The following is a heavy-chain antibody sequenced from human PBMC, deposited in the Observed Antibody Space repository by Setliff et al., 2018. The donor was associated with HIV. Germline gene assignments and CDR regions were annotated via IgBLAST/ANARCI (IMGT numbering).Heavy chain of an antibody. J-gene: IGHJ5*02. D-gene: IGHD6-19*01. CDR3: ARGRGAWFEGSWFDP. CDR2: VYTSGNT. Sequence: SETLSLTCTVSGGSINIGSFYWSWIRQPAGKGPEWLGHVYTSGNTYYDPSLASRVAISLDRSKNQFSLKLDSVTAADTALYFCARGRGAWFEGSWFDPWGQGILVTAPQ. CDR1: GGSINIGSFY. V-gene: IGHV4-61*09.